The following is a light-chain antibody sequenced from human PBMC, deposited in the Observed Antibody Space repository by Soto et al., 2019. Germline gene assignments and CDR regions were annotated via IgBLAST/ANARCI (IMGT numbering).Light chain of an antibody. CDR3: HQYGSAPAWT. Sequence: EIVLTQSPGTLSLFPGERATLSCRASQSISSSYLAWYQQKPGQAPRLLIYGASSRATGIPDRFSGAGSATDFTLTISRREPEDFAVYYCHQYGSAPAWTFGRGTKVEIK. CDR1: QSISSSY. V-gene: IGKV3-20*01. J-gene: IGKJ1*01. CDR2: GAS.